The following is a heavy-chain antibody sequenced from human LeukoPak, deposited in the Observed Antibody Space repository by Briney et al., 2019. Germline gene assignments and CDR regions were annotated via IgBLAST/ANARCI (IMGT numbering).Heavy chain of an antibody. CDR1: GFTFSSYN. J-gene: IGHJ4*02. Sequence: GGSLRLSCAASGFTFSSYNMNWVRQAPGKGLEWVSSISSGSDYIYYADSVKGRFTISRDNAKNSLSLQMDSLRAEDTAVYYCATPPTVTRNYWGQGTLVTVSS. CDR2: ISSGSDYI. CDR3: ATPPTVTRNY. V-gene: IGHV3-21*01. D-gene: IGHD4-17*01.